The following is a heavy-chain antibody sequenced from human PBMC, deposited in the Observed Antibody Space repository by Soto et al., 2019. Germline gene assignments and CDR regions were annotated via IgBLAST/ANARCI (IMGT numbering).Heavy chain of an antibody. J-gene: IGHJ3*02. CDR3: AKDIKIVGATYAFDI. Sequence: GSLRLSCAASGFTFSSYGMHWVRQAPGKGLEWVAVISYDGSNKYYADSVKGRFTISRDNSKNTLYLQMNSLRAEDTAVYYCAKDIKIVGATYAFDIWGQGTMVTFSS. CDR1: GFTFSSYG. CDR2: ISYDGSNK. D-gene: IGHD1-26*01. V-gene: IGHV3-30*18.